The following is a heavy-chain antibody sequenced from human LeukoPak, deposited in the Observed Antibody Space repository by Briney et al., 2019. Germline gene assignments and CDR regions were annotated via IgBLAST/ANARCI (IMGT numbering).Heavy chain of an antibody. D-gene: IGHD1-26*01. Sequence: GSLRLSCAASGFTVSSNYMSWVRQAPGKGLEWVSVIYSGGGTYYADSVKGRFTISRDISKNTLFLRMNSLRAEDTAVYYCARVIVGTTYYYYYYMDVWGKGTTVTVSS. J-gene: IGHJ6*03. V-gene: IGHV3-53*01. CDR1: GFTVSSNY. CDR3: ARVIVGTTYYYYYYMDV. CDR2: IYSGGGT.